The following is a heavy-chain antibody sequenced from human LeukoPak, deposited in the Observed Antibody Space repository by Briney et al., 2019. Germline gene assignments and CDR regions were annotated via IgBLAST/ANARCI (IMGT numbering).Heavy chain of an antibody. Sequence: PGGSLRLSCVASGFTFSDYDMSWIRQAPGKGLEWISYTSSSGSTINYADSMKGRVTLSRDNAKNSLYLQMSSLRAEDTAVYYCARGGSFVEYWGKGTLVSVSS. CDR3: ARGGSFVEY. CDR2: TSSSGSTI. D-gene: IGHD3-10*01. CDR1: GFTFSDYD. J-gene: IGHJ4*02. V-gene: IGHV3-11*04.